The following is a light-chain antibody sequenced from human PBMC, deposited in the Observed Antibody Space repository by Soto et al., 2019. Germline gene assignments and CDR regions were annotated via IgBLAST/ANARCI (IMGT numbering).Light chain of an antibody. CDR3: SSYTSSSTYV. CDR2: DVT. J-gene: IGLJ1*01. CDR1: SSDVGGYNY. V-gene: IGLV2-11*01. Sequence: ALSQPRSVYGSPRHSVTIFCTGTSSDVGGYNYVSWYQQHPGKAPKLMIYDVTKRPSGVPNRFSGSKSGNTASLTISGLQAEDEADYYCSSYTSSSTYVFGTGNKVTVL.